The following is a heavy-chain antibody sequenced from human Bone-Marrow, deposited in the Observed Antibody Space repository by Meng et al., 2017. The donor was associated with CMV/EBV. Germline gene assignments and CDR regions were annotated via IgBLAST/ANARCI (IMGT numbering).Heavy chain of an antibody. J-gene: IGHJ6*01. CDR1: GFTVSSNY. CDR2: IYSGGST. Sequence: GESLKISCAASGFTVSSNYMSWVRQAPGKGLEWVSVIYSGGSTYYADSVKGRFTISRDNSKNTLYLQMNSLRAEDTAVYYCARDLPTYYDFWSGYYGNYYYGMDVWGQGPTVTVSS. CDR3: ARDLPTYYDFWSGYYGNYYYGMDV. D-gene: IGHD3-3*01. V-gene: IGHV3-53*01.